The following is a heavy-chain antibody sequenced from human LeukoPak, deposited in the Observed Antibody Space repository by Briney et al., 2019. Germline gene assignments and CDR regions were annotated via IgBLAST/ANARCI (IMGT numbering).Heavy chain of an antibody. D-gene: IGHD6-13*01. CDR3: ASIAAAGTWRDYYYYMDV. Sequence: GASVKVSCKASGYTFTSYYMHWVRQAPGQGLEWMGIINPSGGSTSYAQKFQGRVTITRNTPISTAYMELSSLRSEDTAVYYCASIAAAGTWRDYYYYMDVWGKGTTVTVSS. V-gene: IGHV1-46*01. CDR2: INPSGGST. CDR1: GYTFTSYY. J-gene: IGHJ6*03.